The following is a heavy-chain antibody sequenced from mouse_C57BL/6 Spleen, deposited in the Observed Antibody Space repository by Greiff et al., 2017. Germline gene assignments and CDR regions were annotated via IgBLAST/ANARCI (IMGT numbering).Heavy chain of an antibody. CDR2: INPNNGGT. CDR3: ARSGATIPFDY. CDR1: GYTFTDYY. J-gene: IGHJ2*01. Sequence: EVQLQQSGPELVKPGASVKISCKASGYTFTDYYMNWVKQSHGKSLEWIGDINPNNGGTSYNQKFKGKATLTVDKSSSTAYMELRSLTSEDSAVYYCARSGATIPFDYWGQGTTLTVSS. V-gene: IGHV1-26*01. D-gene: IGHD2-1*01.